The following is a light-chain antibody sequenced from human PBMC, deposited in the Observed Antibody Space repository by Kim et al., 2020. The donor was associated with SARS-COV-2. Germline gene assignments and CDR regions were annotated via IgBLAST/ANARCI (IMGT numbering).Light chain of an antibody. CDR3: AVWDDSLHGVV. CDR2: NNY. CDR1: TPIGGTNS. V-gene: IGLV1-44*01. Sequence: GPRATSSWSGSTPIGGTNSLNWYRQVPGAAPKLLIFNNYERPSGVPDRFYGSRSGTSASLAISGLQSDDEADYYCAVWDDSLHGVVVGGGTQLTVL. J-gene: IGLJ2*01.